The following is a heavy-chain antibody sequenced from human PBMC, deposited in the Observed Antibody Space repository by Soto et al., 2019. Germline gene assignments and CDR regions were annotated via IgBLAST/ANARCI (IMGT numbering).Heavy chain of an antibody. Sequence: LRLSCAASGFTFSSYAMSWVRQAPGKGLEWVSAISGSGGSTYYADSVKGRFTISRDNSKNTLYLQMNSLRAEDTAVYYCAKDIRQGRSPDWFDPWGQGTLVTVSS. CDR2: ISGSGGST. V-gene: IGHV3-23*01. D-gene: IGHD3-3*02. J-gene: IGHJ5*02. CDR1: GFTFSSYA. CDR3: AKDIRQGRSPDWFDP.